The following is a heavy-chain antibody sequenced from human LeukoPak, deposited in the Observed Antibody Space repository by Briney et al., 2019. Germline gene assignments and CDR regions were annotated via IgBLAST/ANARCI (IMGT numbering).Heavy chain of an antibody. J-gene: IGHJ5*02. V-gene: IGHV5-51*01. CDR1: GYSFTSYW. CDR2: IYPGDSDT. D-gene: IGHD2-2*01. CDR3: ARLPRLYCSSTSCYGFDP. Sequence: PGESLKISCKGSGYSFTSYWIGWVRQMPGKGLEWMGIIYPGDSDTRYSPSFQGQVTISADKSISTAYLQWSSLKASDAAMYYCARLPRLYCSSTSCYGFDPWGQGTLVTVSS.